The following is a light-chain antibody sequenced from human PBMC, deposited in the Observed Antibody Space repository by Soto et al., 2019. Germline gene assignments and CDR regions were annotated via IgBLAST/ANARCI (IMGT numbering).Light chain of an antibody. J-gene: IGKJ4*01. CDR2: GAS. Sequence: EIVLTQSPGTLSLSPGESATLSCRASQTVSRSYFVCDQQKPGQAPRLLIYGASDRAPGIPDRFSGTGSGTESTLTISRLEPEDFAVYFCQHFDSSPTFGGGTKVEIK. CDR1: QTVSRSY. V-gene: IGKV3-20*01. CDR3: QHFDSSPT.